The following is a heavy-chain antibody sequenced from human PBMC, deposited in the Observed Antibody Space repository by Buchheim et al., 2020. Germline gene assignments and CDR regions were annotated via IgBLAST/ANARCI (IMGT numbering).Heavy chain of an antibody. CDR1: GFTFNHYA. J-gene: IGHJ4*02. V-gene: IGHV3-21*01. CDR2: IRSGGNYI. Sequence: EVQLVESGGGLVKPGGSLRLSCAASGFTFNHYAMTWVRQAPGKGLEWVSSIRSGGNYIYYADPVKGRFTISRDNAKKSLFLQMNSLGAEDTAVYYCARDSGSHSGIIDYWGQGTL. CDR3: ARDSGSHSGIIDY. D-gene: IGHD1-26*01.